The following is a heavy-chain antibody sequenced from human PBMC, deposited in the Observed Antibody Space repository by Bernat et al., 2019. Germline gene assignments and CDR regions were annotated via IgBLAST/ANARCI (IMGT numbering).Heavy chain of an antibody. CDR1: GGTFSSYA. CDR2: IIPILGIA. CDR3: AKHLLWVGESLPALDY. J-gene: IGHJ4*02. D-gene: IGHD3-10*01. Sequence: QVQLVQSGAEVKKPGSSVKVSCKASGGTFSSYAISWVRQAPGQGLEWMGMIIPILGIANYAQKFQGRVTITADKPTSTACMELSSLRSEDTAVYYCAKHLLWVGESLPALDYWGQGTLVTVSS. V-gene: IGHV1-69*04.